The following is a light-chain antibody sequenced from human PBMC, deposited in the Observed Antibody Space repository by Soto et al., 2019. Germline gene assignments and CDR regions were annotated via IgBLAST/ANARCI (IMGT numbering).Light chain of an antibody. V-gene: IGLV1-44*01. CDR3: AAWDDSLNGHV. CDR1: SSNIGSST. J-gene: IGLJ1*01. CDR2: TTN. Sequence: QSVLTQPHSASGTPGQRVTISCSGSSSNIGSSTVHWFQQLPGTAPKLLISTTNHRPSGVPERFSGSKSATSASLATIGLQSEDEADYYCAAWDDSLNGHVFGTGTKLTVL.